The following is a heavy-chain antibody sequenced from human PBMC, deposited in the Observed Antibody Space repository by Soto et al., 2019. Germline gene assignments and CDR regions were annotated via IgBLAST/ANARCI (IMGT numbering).Heavy chain of an antibody. V-gene: IGHV3-53*02. Sequence: EVQMVETGGGLIQPGGSLRLSCADSGFTVSSNYMSWVRQAPGKGLEWVSVIYSGGSTYYADSVKGRFTISRDNSKSRLYLQMNSMRVEDTAVYYCARGAPYGSGSYYKSWGQSTLVTVSS. J-gene: IGHJ1*01. CDR3: ARGAPYGSGSYYKS. D-gene: IGHD3-10*01. CDR1: GFTVSSNY. CDR2: IYSGGST.